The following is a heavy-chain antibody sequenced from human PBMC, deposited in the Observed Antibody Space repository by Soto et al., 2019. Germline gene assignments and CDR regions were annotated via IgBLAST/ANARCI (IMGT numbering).Heavy chain of an antibody. D-gene: IGHD6-19*01. J-gene: IGHJ6*03. CDR2: IIPILGIA. Sequence: ASVKVSCKASGGTFSSYTISWVRQAPGQGLEWMGRIIPILGIANYAQKFQGRVTITADKSTSTAYMELSSLRSEDTAVYYCARDRENVDSSGWEYYYYMDVWGKGTTVTVSS. CDR3: ARDRENVDSSGWEYYYYMDV. CDR1: GGTFSSYT. V-gene: IGHV1-69*04.